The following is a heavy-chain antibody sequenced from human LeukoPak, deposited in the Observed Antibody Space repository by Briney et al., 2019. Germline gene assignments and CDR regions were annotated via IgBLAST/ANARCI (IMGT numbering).Heavy chain of an antibody. D-gene: IGHD5-18*01. J-gene: IGHJ4*02. CDR1: GFTFSNYA. Sequence: GGSLRLSCAASGFTFSNYAMSWVRQAPGKGLEWVSGISGGGGSPYYADSVKGRFTISRDNAKNSLFLQMNSLRVEDTAVYYCARGGTRGYSPVDYWGQGILVTVSS. V-gene: IGHV3-23*01. CDR3: ARGGTRGYSPVDY. CDR2: ISGGGGSP.